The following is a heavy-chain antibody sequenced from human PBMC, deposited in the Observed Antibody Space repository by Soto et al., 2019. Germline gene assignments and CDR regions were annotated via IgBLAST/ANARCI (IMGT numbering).Heavy chain of an antibody. D-gene: IGHD3-22*01. V-gene: IGHV3-30*18. CDR1: GFTFSSYA. J-gene: IGHJ6*02. CDR3: AKGRRFALGGRYYDSSGYGPLRYYGMDV. Sequence: PGGSLRLSCAASGFTFSSYAMHWVRQAPGKGLEWVAVISYDGSNKYYGDSVKGRFTISRDNSKKLFLQMNSLRAEDTAVYYCAKGRRFALGGRYYDSSGYGPLRYYGMDVWGQGTTVTVSS. CDR2: ISYDGSNK.